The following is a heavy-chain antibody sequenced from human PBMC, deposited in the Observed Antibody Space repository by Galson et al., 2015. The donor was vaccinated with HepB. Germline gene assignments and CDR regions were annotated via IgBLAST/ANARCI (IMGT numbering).Heavy chain of an antibody. J-gene: IGHJ2*01. V-gene: IGHV3-23*01. CDR3: ARPRDVGSGWTRVEWFFDL. Sequence: SLRLSCAVSGFNFRRFAMAWVQQAPGRGLQWVSGISGSGLFKNSADSVTGRFAISRDNSKNTLYLQMNGLGAGDTALYFCARPRDVGSGWTRVEWFFDLWGRGTLVTVSS. CDR2: ISGSGLFK. D-gene: IGHD6-19*01. CDR1: GFNFRRFA.